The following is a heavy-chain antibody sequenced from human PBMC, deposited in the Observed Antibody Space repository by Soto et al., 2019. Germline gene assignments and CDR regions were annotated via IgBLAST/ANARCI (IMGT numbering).Heavy chain of an antibody. Sequence: GESLKISCKGSGYNFAGYWIAWVRQMPGKGLELMGIIYPSDSDTRYRPPFQGQVTISADKSISSAYLRWSSLRASDTAMYYCARGGVSTRTFDYWGQGTPVTVSS. CDR3: ARGGVSTRTFDY. D-gene: IGHD3-3*01. J-gene: IGHJ4*02. CDR2: IYPSDSDT. V-gene: IGHV5-51*01. CDR1: GYNFAGYW.